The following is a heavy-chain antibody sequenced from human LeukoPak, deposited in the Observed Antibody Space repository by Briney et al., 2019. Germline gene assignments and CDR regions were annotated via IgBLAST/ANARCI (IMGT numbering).Heavy chain of an antibody. V-gene: IGHV4-39*02. CDR3: ARDRSSGYYSIRYYFDY. D-gene: IGHD3-22*01. Sequence: SETLSLTCTASGGSISSSSYYWGWIRQPPGKGLEWIGSIYYSGNTYYNPSLKSRVTISVDTSKNQFSLKPSSVTAADTAVYYCARDRSSGYYSIRYYFDYWGQGTLVTVSS. CDR2: IYYSGNT. J-gene: IGHJ4*02. CDR1: GGSISSSSYY.